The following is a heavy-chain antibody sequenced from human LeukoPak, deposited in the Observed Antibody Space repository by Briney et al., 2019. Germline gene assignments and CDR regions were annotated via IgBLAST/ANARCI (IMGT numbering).Heavy chain of an antibody. D-gene: IGHD5-12*01. CDR1: GDSISSYY. CDR2: IYYSGST. V-gene: IGHV4-59*01. Sequence: SSETLSLTCTVSGDSISSYYWSWIRQPPGKGLDWIGYIYYSGSTNHNPSLKSRVTISVDTSKNQFSLKLSSVTAADTAVYYCARGSGYSGYHADWGQGTLVTVSS. J-gene: IGHJ4*02. CDR3: ARGSGYSGYHAD.